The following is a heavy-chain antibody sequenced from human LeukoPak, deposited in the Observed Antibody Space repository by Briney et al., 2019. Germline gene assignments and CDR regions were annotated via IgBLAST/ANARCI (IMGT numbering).Heavy chain of an antibody. CDR2: VSSSGGNT. D-gene: IGHD3/OR15-3a*01. J-gene: IGHJ4*02. V-gene: IGHV3-23*01. CDR3: AKEDWLGFDY. CDR1: GFTFSSYA. Sequence: GGSLRLSCAASGFTFSSYAMSWVRQAPGKGLEWVSVVSSSGGNTYNADSVKGRFTISRDNSKNTLYLQMNSLRAEDMAVYYCAKEDWLGFDYWGQGTLVTVSS.